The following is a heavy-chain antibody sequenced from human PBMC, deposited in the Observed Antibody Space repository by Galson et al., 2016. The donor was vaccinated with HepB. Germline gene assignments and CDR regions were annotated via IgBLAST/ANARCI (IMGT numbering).Heavy chain of an antibody. CDR1: GYTFTGYY. V-gene: IGHV1-2*02. J-gene: IGHJ5*02. CDR3: ARDRLGGYDYH. Sequence: SVKVSCKASGYTFTGYYMHWVRQAPGQGLEWMGWINPNSGGTNYAQKFQGRVTMTRDTSISTAYMELSSLRSNDTAGYYCARDRLGGYDYHWGQGTLVTVSS. CDR2: INPNSGGT. D-gene: IGHD5-12*01.